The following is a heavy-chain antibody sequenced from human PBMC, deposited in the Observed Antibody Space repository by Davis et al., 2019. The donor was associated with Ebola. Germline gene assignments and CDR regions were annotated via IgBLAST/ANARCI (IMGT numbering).Heavy chain of an antibody. CDR2: IYYSGST. CDR3: ARGLPGTIFDS. Sequence: GSLRLSCTVSGGSVSSGSYYWSWIRQPPGKGLEWIGYIYYSGSTNYNPSLKSRVTISVDTSKNQFSLKLSSVTAADTAVYYCARGLPGTIFDSWGQGTLVTVSS. D-gene: IGHD2-8*01. V-gene: IGHV4-61*01. CDR1: GGSVSSGSYY. J-gene: IGHJ4*02.